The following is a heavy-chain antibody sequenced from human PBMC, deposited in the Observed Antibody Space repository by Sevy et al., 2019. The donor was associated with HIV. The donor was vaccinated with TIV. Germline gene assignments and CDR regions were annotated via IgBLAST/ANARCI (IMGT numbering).Heavy chain of an antibody. Sequence: GGSLRLSCAASGFTFSSYGMHWVRQAPGKGLEWVAVISYDGSNKYYADSVKGRFTISRDNSKNTLYLQMNNLRAEDTAVYYCAKVEGYCSGGSCSRIVGDYDYGMDVWGQGTTVTVSS. D-gene: IGHD2-15*01. CDR1: GFTFSSYG. J-gene: IGHJ6*02. CDR3: AKVEGYCSGGSCSRIVGDYDYGMDV. V-gene: IGHV3-30*18. CDR2: ISYDGSNK.